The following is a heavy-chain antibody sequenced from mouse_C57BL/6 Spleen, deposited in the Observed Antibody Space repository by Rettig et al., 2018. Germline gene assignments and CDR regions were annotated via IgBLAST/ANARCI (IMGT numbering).Heavy chain of an antibody. V-gene: IGHV8-8*01. CDR2: IWWDDDK. Sequence: KGLEWLAHIWWDDDKYYNPALKSRLTISKDTSKNQVFLKIANVDTADTATYYCARMGVYYYGSSYWYFDVWGTGTTVTVSS. CDR3: ARMGVYYYGSSYWYFDV. J-gene: IGHJ1*03. D-gene: IGHD1-1*01.